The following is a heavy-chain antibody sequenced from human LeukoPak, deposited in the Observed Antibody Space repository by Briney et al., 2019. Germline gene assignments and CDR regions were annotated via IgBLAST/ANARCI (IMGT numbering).Heavy chain of an antibody. CDR1: GYTFTSYG. CDR3: ATQSIASALY. Sequence: ASVKVSCKASGYTFTSYGISWVRQAPGQGLEWMGWVSGYNGDTSYAQKFQDRVTMTTNTPTTTAYMEVRSLRFDDTAVYYCATQSIASALYSGQGTPVTVSS. CDR2: VSGYNGDT. V-gene: IGHV1-18*01. J-gene: IGHJ4*02. D-gene: IGHD6-13*01.